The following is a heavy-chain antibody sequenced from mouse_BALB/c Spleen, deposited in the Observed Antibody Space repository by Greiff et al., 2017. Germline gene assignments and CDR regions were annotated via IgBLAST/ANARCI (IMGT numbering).Heavy chain of an antibody. CDR3: ARSRGNYVGMDY. V-gene: IGHV5-17*02. CDR1: GFTFSSFG. J-gene: IGHJ4*01. Sequence: VQLKESGGGLVQPGGSRKLSCAASGFTFSSFGMHWVRQAPEKGLEWVAYISSGSSTIYYADTVKGRFTISRDNPKNTLFLQMTSLRSEDTAMYYCARSRGNYVGMDYWGQGTSVTVSS. D-gene: IGHD2-1*01. CDR2: ISSGSSTI.